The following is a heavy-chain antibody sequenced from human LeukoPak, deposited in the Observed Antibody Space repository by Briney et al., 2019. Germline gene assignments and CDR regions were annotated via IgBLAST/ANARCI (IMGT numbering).Heavy chain of an antibody. CDR2: ISGSGGST. CDR1: GFTFSSYA. CDR3: AKDYRAAYCGGDCSSPPGY. V-gene: IGHV3-23*01. J-gene: IGHJ4*02. D-gene: IGHD2-21*01. Sequence: GGSLRLSCAASGFTFSSYAMSWVRQAPGKGLEWVSVISGSGGSTYYADSVKGRFTISRDNSKNTLYLQMNSLRAEDTAVYYCAKDYRAAYCGGDCSSPPGYWGQGTLVTVSS.